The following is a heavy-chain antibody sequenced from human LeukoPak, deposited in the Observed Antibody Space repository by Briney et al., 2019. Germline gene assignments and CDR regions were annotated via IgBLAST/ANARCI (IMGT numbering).Heavy chain of an antibody. V-gene: IGHV1-69*10. CDR2: IILTLDIP. J-gene: IGHJ5*02. CDR1: GGTFSSYA. Sequence: GASVKVSCKASGGTFSSYAINWVRQVPGQGLEWMGGIILTLDIPNYAQKFQGRVTITADKFTSTVYMELSSLRSEDTAVYYCARGYSYGQYPWGQGTLVTVSS. D-gene: IGHD5-18*01. CDR3: ARGYSYGQYP.